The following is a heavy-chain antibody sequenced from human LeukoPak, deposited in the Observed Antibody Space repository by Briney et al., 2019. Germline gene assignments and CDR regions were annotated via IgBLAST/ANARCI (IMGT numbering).Heavy chain of an antibody. Sequence: SETLSLTCTVSGGSISSYYWSWIRQPAGKGLEWIWRIYTSGSTNYNPSLKSRVTMSVDTSKNQFSLKLSSVTAADTAVYYCARDNPIQLWLGPYYYYMDVWGKGTTVTVSS. CDR1: GGSISSYY. V-gene: IGHV4-4*07. D-gene: IGHD5-18*01. CDR2: IYTSGST. CDR3: ARDNPIQLWLGPYYYYMDV. J-gene: IGHJ6*03.